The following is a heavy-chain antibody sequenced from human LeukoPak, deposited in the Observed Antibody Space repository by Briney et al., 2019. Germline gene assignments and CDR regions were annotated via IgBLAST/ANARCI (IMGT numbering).Heavy chain of an antibody. V-gene: IGHV1-46*01. CDR2: INPSGGSA. D-gene: IGHD3-10*01. Sequence: ASAKVSCKASGYTFTSYYMHWVRQAPGQGLEWMGIINPSGGSASYAQKFQGRVTMTRDTSTSTVYMELSSLRSEDTAVYYCARGERGDSRLNWFDPWGQGTLVTVSS. CDR1: GYTFTSYY. CDR3: ARGERGDSRLNWFDP. J-gene: IGHJ5*02.